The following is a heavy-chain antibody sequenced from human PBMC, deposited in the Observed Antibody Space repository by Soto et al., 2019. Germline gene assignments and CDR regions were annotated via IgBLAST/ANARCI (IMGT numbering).Heavy chain of an antibody. D-gene: IGHD2-8*01. CDR2: GYWTGST. CDR1: GDSITTNGYY. V-gene: IGHV4-39*01. CDR3: ARSHYTYGLLIDY. J-gene: IGHJ4*02. Sequence: SETLSLTCSVSGDSITTNGYYWGWIRQPPGKGLQWIGNGYWTGSTFSHPSLTSRVFISVDTSKNEFSLRLTSVTAADTAVYYCARSHYTYGLLIDYWGPGTLVTVSS.